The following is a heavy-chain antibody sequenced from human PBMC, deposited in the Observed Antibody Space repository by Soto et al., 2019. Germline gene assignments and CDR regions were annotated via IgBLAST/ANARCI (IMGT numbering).Heavy chain of an antibody. CDR3: ARQGRNTKIVILRHYATDF. V-gene: IGHV4-39*01. Sequence: SETLSLTCSVSSGSISTNSYLWGWIRQPPGKGLEWIGAILYSGDTYYSESLKSRVTMSADTAKNQFSLKLNSVTAADTAVYYCARQGRNTKIVILRHYATDFWGQGTAVTVSS. CDR1: SGSISTNSYL. D-gene: IGHD3-22*01. J-gene: IGHJ6*02. CDR2: ILYSGDT.